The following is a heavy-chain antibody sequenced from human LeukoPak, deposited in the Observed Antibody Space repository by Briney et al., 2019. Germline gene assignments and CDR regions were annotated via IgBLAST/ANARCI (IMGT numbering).Heavy chain of an antibody. CDR3: ARLGLRPIDYSNPEFDS. J-gene: IGHJ5*01. CDR1: GFNFIDYT. CDR2: ITSTGRYI. V-gene: IGHV3-21*01. Sequence: GGSLRLSCAASGFNFIDYTMNWVRQAPGKGLEWVSSITSTGRYIFYADSPKGRFTISRDNAKKSLYLQMNSLRAEDTAVYYCARLGLRPIDYSNPEFDSWGQGTLVTVSS. D-gene: IGHD4-11*01.